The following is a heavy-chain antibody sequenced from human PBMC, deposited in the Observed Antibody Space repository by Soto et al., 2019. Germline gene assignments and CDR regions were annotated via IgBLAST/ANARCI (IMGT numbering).Heavy chain of an antibody. V-gene: IGHV5-51*01. CDR1: GYTFTDWW. CDR2: IYPGDSNI. CDR3: ERYAGQQLFPNCSAP. J-gene: IGHJ5*02. Sequence: GESLKISCKASGYTFTDWWIGWVRQVPGGGLEWMGIIYPGDSNIRYSPSFQGQVTISADKSVNAAYLQWSSLKASDTAMYFCERYAGQQLFPNCSAPWAHEPRSTV. D-gene: IGHD1-1*01.